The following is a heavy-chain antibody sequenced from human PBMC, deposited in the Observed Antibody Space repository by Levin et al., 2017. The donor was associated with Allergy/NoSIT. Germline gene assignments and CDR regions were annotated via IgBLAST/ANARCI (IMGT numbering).Heavy chain of an antibody. CDR3: AKDMGAFLIDTVSGYFLH. J-gene: IGHJ1*01. D-gene: IGHD3-3*02. V-gene: IGHV3-43*01. CDR1: GFTFDDYA. Sequence: GESLKISCAASGFTFDDYAMHWVRQAPGKGLEWVSLITWDGGFTKYADSVKGRFTISRDNSKNSLYLQMNSLRTEDSAMYYCAKDMGAFLIDTVSGYFLHWGQGTLVTVSA. CDR2: ITWDGGFT.